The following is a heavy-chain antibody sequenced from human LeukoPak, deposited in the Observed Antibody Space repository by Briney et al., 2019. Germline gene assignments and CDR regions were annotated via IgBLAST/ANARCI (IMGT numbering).Heavy chain of an antibody. CDR2: IYSGGST. CDR3: ARTIFGVAAYFDY. CDR1: GFTVRSNY. Sequence: PGGSLRLSCAASGFTVRSNYISWVRQAPGKGLEWVSVIYSGGSTYYADSVKGRFTISRDNSKDTLYLQMNSLRAEDTAVYYCARTIFGVAAYFDYWGQGTLVTVSS. D-gene: IGHD3-3*01. J-gene: IGHJ4*02. V-gene: IGHV3-66*01.